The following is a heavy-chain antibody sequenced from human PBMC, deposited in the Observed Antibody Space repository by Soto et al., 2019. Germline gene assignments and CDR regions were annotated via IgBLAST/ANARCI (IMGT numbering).Heavy chain of an antibody. Sequence: HPGGSRRLSCAASGFSFGSYTRSWVRQAPGKGLEWVSTISGSDGKTFYADSVKGRFSISRDTSQSTLYLQMNSLRADDTAMYYCARWSYLDYWGQGTRVTVSS. D-gene: IGHD3-3*01. CDR1: GFSFGSYT. CDR2: ISGSDGKT. J-gene: IGHJ4*02. CDR3: ARWSYLDY. V-gene: IGHV3-23*01.